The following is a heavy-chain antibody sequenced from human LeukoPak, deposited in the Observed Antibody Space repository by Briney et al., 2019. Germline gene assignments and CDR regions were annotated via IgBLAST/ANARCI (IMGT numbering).Heavy chain of an antibody. CDR3: ARDPDRDGMDV. V-gene: IGHV3-33*01. CDR1: GFTFSSYG. CDR2: IWYGGSNK. J-gene: IGHJ6*04. Sequence: PGGSLRLSCAASGFTFSSYGMHWVRQAPGKGLEWVAVIWYGGSNKYYADSVKGRFTISRDNSKNTLYLQMNSLRAEDTAVYYCARDPDRDGMDVWGKGTTVTVSS.